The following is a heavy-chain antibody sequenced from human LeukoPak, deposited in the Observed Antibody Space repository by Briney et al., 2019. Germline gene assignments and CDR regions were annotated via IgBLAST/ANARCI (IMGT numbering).Heavy chain of an antibody. CDR1: GYTFTSYG. D-gene: IGHD3-10*01. V-gene: IGHV1-18*01. J-gene: IGHJ3*02. CDR2: ISAYNGNT. Sequence: GASVTVSCKASGYTFTSYGISWVRQAPGQGREGMGWISAYNGNTNYAQKLQGRVTITTDTSTSTAYMELRSLRSDDTAVYYCARSVTVLLWFGDQQTDAFDIWGQGAMVTVSS. CDR3: ARSVTVLLWFGDQQTDAFDI.